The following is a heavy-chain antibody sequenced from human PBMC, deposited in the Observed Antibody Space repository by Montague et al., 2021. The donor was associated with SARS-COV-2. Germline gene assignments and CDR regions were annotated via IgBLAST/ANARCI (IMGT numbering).Heavy chain of an antibody. J-gene: IGHJ4*02. CDR3: ARDEGSHSIYYYDSSGYYVY. D-gene: IGHD3-22*01. CDR1: GFTFSTYW. V-gene: IGHV3-7*03. Sequence: SLRLSCAASGFTFSTYWMSWVRQAPGKGLEWVADMKQDGSEKYYVDPVKGRFTISRDNAKSLLYLEMNSLRAEDTAVYYCARDEGSHSIYYYDSSGYYVYWGQGTPVTVSS. CDR2: MKQDGSEK.